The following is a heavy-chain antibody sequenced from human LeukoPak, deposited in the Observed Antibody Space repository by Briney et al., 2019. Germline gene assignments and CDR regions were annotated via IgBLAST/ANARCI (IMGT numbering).Heavy chain of an antibody. CDR1: GGTFSSYA. D-gene: IGHD2-2*01. CDR3: ASAVVVPAAIFRNYYYMDV. J-gene: IGHJ6*03. Sequence: SVKVSCKASGGTFSSYAISWVRQAPGHGLEWMGGIIPIFGTANYAQKFQGRVTITTDESTSTAYMELSSLRSEDTAVYYCASAVVVPAAIFRNYYYMDVWGKGTTVTVSS. V-gene: IGHV1-69*05. CDR2: IIPIFGTA.